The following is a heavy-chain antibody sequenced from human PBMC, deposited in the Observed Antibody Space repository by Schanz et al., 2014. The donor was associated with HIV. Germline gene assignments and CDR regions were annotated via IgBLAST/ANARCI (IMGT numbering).Heavy chain of an antibody. Sequence: EVRLVESGGGLVQPGGSLRLSCAASGSSFSSYWMHWVRQVPGKGLVWVSRINTDGSSPTYADSVQGRFTISRDNAKNTLYLQMNSLRAEDTAVYYCARPRDSASYSFDAFDIWGQGTLVTVSS. CDR2: INTDGSSP. CDR3: ARPRDSASYSFDAFDI. CDR1: GSSFSSYW. V-gene: IGHV3-74*01. J-gene: IGHJ3*02. D-gene: IGHD3-10*01.